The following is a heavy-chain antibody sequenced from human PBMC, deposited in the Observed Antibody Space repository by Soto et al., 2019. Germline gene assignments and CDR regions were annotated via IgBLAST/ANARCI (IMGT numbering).Heavy chain of an antibody. V-gene: IGHV3-74*02. D-gene: IGHD1-7*01. CDR2: ISGDGSST. Sequence: DVQLLEAGGNLVQPGGSLRLSCAASGFTFHNYAMSWVRQAPGKGLEWVSRISGDGSSTTYADSVRGRFTISRDNAKNTVYLQMDSLRAEDTAVYYCARSLPGTYGAFDLWGQGTMVTVSS. CDR1: GFTFHNYA. J-gene: IGHJ3*01. CDR3: ARSLPGTYGAFDL.